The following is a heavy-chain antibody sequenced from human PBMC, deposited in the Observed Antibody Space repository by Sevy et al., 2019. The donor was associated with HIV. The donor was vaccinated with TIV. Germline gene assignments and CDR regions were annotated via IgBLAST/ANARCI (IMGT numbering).Heavy chain of an antibody. D-gene: IGHD3-22*01. V-gene: IGHV3-33*01. CDR1: GFTFSNYA. CDR3: ARGGYYYDNAAYYALDS. CDR2: IWSDGAYQ. J-gene: IGHJ4*02. Sequence: GGSLRLSCAATGFTFSNYAMHWVRQAPGKGMEWVAIIWSDGAYQYHGDSVKGRFTISVDNSKKTLYLQMNNVRVEDTAVYYCARGGYYYDNAAYYALDSWGQGTLVTVSS.